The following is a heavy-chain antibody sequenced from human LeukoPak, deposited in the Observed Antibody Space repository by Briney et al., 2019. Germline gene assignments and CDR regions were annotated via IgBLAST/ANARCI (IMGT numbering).Heavy chain of an antibody. D-gene: IGHD2-21*01. V-gene: IGHV3-74*01. J-gene: IGHJ4*02. CDR1: GFTFSTYW. Sequence: GGSLRLSCAASGFTFSTYWMHWVRQAPGKGLVWVSRINSDGSGTGFADSLNGRFTISRDSAKNILYLQMNSLRAEDTAVYYCVREFYSALWDWGQGTLVTVSS. CDR2: INSDGSGT. CDR3: VREFYSALWD.